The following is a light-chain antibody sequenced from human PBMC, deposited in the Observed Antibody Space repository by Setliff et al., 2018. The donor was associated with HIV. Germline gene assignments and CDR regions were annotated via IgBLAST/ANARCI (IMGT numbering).Light chain of an antibody. CDR2: DVN. CDR3: SSYTTISTFV. J-gene: IGLJ1*01. Sequence: ALTQPASVSGSPGQSITISCTGTSSDVGGYNYVSWYQHHPGKAPKLMIYDVNKRPSGVSNRFSGSKSGNTASLTISGLQAEDEADYYCSSYTTISTFVFGTGTKATVL. CDR1: SSDVGGYNY. V-gene: IGLV2-14*03.